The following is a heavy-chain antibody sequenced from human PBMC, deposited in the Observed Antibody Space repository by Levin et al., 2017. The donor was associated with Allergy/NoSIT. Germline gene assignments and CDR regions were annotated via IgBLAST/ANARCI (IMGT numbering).Heavy chain of an antibody. CDR2: IYYSGST. CDR3: GRHEDIVSTTGWGYFDY. Sequence: PSETLSLTCTVSGGSISSSSYYWAWIRQPPGTGLEWIGSIYYSGSTYYNPSLNSRVTISVDTSKNQFSLRLSSVTAAATAVYYCGRHEDIVSTTGWGYFDYWGQGTLVTVSS. J-gene: IGHJ4*02. V-gene: IGHV4-39*01. D-gene: IGHD5/OR15-5a*01. CDR1: GGSISSSSYY.